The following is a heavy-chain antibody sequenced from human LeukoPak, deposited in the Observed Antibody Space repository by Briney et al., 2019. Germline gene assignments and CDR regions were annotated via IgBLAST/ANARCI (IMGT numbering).Heavy chain of an antibody. CDR3: AKNGDRGAYCSGGSCYPYYYYYIDV. Sequence: GGSLRLSCAASGFTFSSYAMSWVRQAPGKGLEWVSAISATGGTTYYADSVKGRFTISRDNSKNTLYLQMNSLRAEDTAIYYCAKNGDRGAYCSGGSCYPYYYYYIDVWGKGTTVTISS. CDR1: GFTFSSYA. D-gene: IGHD2-15*01. V-gene: IGHV3-23*01. CDR2: ISATGGTT. J-gene: IGHJ6*03.